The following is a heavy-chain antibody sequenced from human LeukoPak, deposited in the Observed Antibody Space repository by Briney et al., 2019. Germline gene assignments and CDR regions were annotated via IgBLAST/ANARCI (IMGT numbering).Heavy chain of an antibody. CDR3: AAEELAVAGTAKSAFDI. D-gene: IGHD6-19*01. Sequence: GGSLRLSSAASEFTFSDYYMSWIRRAPGKGLEWVSFISSSGSTIYYADSVKGRFTISRDNAKNSLYLQMNSLRAEDTAVYYCAAEELAVAGTAKSAFDIWGQGTMVTVSS. J-gene: IGHJ3*02. CDR2: ISSSGSTI. V-gene: IGHV3-11*04. CDR1: EFTFSDYY.